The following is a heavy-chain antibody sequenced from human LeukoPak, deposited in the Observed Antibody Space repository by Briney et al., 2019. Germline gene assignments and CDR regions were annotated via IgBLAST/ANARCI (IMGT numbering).Heavy chain of an antibody. J-gene: IGHJ6*02. D-gene: IGHD2-2*01. Sequence: ASVKVSCKASGYTFTNYDINWVRQATGQGLEWMGWMNPNSGNTGYAQKFQGRVTMTRNTSISTAYMELSSLRSEDTAVYYCARIGLVVPAALSDYYYYGMDVWGQGTTVTVSS. CDR1: GYTFTNYD. CDR2: MNPNSGNT. V-gene: IGHV1-8*01. CDR3: ARIGLVVPAALSDYYYYGMDV.